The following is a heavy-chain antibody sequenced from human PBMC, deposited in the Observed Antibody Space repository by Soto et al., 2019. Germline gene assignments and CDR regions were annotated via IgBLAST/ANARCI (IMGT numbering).Heavy chain of an antibody. CDR3: LRPRCDSSGYYYVGFDP. D-gene: IGHD3-22*01. V-gene: IGHV1-69*02. Sequence: SVKVSCKASGGTFSSYTISWVRQAPGQGLEWMGRIIPILGIANYAQKFQGRVTITADKSTSTAYMELSSLRSEDTAVFYCLRPRCDSSGYYYVGFDPWGQGTQVTVSS. J-gene: IGHJ5*02. CDR1: GGTFSSYT. CDR2: IIPILGIA.